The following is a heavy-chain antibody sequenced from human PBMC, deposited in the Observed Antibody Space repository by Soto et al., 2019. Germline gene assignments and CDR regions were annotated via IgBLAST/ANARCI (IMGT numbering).Heavy chain of an antibody. CDR1: RFTFNSYA. J-gene: IGHJ4*02. V-gene: IGHV3-23*01. D-gene: IGHD6-13*01. Sequence: XXSLRLSCAASRFTFNSYAMNWVRQAPGKRVEWLSAXSRSAXSQYYEDSVKXXLNVYTDXXKNKMNLQMTSLRAEDTAVYYCARRSSSWNFDYWGQGTLVTVSS. CDR3: ARRSSSWNFDY. CDR2: XSRSAXSQ.